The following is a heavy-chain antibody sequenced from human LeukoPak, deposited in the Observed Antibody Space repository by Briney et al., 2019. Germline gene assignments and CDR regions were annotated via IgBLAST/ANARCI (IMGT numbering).Heavy chain of an antibody. CDR1: GGSFSGYY. V-gene: IGHV4-34*01. Sequence: PSEALSLTCAVYGGSFSGYYWSWIRQPPGKGLEWIGEINHSGSTNYNPSLKSRVTISVDTSKNQFSLKLSSVTAADTAVYYCARRGRGVATVVRGTLDWFDPWGQGTLVTVSS. D-gene: IGHD3-10*01. J-gene: IGHJ5*02. CDR3: ARRGRGVATVVRGTLDWFDP. CDR2: INHSGST.